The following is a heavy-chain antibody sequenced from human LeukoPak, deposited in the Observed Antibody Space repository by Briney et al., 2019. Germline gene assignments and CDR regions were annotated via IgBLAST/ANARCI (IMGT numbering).Heavy chain of an antibody. CDR2: IYSGDST. CDR1: GFTVNSNY. Sequence: GGSLRLSCAASGFTVNSNYMSWVRQAPGKGLEWVSVIYSGDSTYYADSVKGRFTISRDNSKNTLYLQMNSLRAEDTAVYYCASRGGSGWYYFDYWGQGTLVTVSS. D-gene: IGHD6-19*01. CDR3: ASRGGSGWYYFDY. V-gene: IGHV3-53*01. J-gene: IGHJ4*02.